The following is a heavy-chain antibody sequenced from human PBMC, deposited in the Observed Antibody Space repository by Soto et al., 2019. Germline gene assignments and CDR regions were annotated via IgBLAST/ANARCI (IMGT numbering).Heavy chain of an antibody. V-gene: IGHV4-4*02. Sequence: SETLSLTCAVSGDSISSSVWWTWVRQPPGKGLEWIGEVFHTGNTNYNPSLKSRVTMSVDKSTNEFYLKVTSVTAADTAIYYCVRKAWVTFDYWGEGSMV. CDR2: VFHTGNT. CDR3: VRKAWVTFDY. CDR1: GDSISSSVW. D-gene: IGHD7-27*01. J-gene: IGHJ4*02.